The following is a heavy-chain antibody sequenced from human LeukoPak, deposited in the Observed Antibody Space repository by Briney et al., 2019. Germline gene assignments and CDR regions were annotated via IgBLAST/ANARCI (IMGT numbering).Heavy chain of an antibody. CDR2: IWPDGTEK. V-gene: IGHV3-33*01. CDR3: ARVNGPNSGYYYTLDL. CDR1: GLTFRNYA. Sequence: HGRSLRLSCAASGLTFRNYAMHWVRQAPGRGLEWLAVIWPDGTEKYYADSVMGRFTISRDSSESTLFLQMNSLRTEDTAVYYCARVNGPNSGYYYTLDLWGQGTPVTVSS. J-gene: IGHJ5*02. D-gene: IGHD3-22*01.